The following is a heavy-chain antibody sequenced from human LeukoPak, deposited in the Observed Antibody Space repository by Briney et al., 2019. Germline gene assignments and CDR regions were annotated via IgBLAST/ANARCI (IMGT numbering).Heavy chain of an antibody. V-gene: IGHV3-23*01. CDR1: GFTFSSYA. D-gene: IGHD3-22*01. Sequence: GGSLRLSCAASGFTFSSYAMSWVRQAPGKGLEWVLAISGSGGSTYYADSVKGRFTISRDNAKNSLYLQMNSLRAEDTAVYYCARDYYYDSSGYSPIVAYWGQGTLVTVSS. CDR2: ISGSGGST. CDR3: ARDYYYDSSGYSPIVAY. J-gene: IGHJ4*02.